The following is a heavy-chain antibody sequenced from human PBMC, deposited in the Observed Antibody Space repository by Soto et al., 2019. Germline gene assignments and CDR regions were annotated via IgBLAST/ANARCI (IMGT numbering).Heavy chain of an antibody. CDR1: GFTFSSYG. CDR2: IWYDGSNK. V-gene: IGHV3-33*01. CDR3: ARDSGSWTPDY. D-gene: IGHD6-13*01. Sequence: GGSLRLSCAASGFTFSSYGMHWVRQAPGKGLEWVAVIWYDGSNKYYADSVKGRFTTSRDNSKNTLYLQMNSLRAEDTAVYYCARDSGSWTPDYWGQGTLVTVSS. J-gene: IGHJ4*02.